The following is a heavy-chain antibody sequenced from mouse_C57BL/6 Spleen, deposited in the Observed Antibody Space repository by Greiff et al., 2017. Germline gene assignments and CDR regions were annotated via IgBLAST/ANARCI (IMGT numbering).Heavy chain of an antibody. J-gene: IGHJ1*03. D-gene: IGHD1-1*01. CDR3: ARKSSYWYFDV. CDR2: ISYDGSN. Sequence: VQLQESGPGLVKPSQSLSLTCSVTGYSITSGYYWNWIRQFPGNKLEWMGYISYDGSNNYNPSLKNRIAITRDTSKNQFFLKLNSVTTEDTATYYCARKSSYWYFDVWGTGTTVTVSS. V-gene: IGHV3-6*01. CDR1: GYSITSGYY.